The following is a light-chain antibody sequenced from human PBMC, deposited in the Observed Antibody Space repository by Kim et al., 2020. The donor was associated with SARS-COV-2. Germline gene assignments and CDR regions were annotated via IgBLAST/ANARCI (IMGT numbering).Light chain of an antibody. J-gene: IGLJ1*01. V-gene: IGLV1-44*01. CDR3: AAWDNSLNGYV. Sequence: ELTQPPSGSGTPGQRVTISCSGGSTNIGSNAVSWYQQLPGTAPKLLIYRNDQRPSGVPDRVSGSKSGTSASLAISGLQAGDEADYYCAAWDNSLNGYVFGTGTKVTVL. CDR1: STNIGSNA. CDR2: RND.